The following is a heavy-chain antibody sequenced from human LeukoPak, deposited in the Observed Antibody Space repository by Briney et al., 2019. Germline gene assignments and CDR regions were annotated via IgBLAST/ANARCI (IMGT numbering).Heavy chain of an antibody. CDR3: ARGGVINYFDY. CDR2: INWNGGST. J-gene: IGHJ4*02. V-gene: IGHV3-20*04. CDR1: GFSFDDYG. D-gene: IGHD3-10*01. Sequence: AGGSLRLSCAASGFSFDDYGMSWVRQAPGKGLEWVSGINWNGGSTGYADSVKGRFTISRDNAKNSLYLQMNSLRAEDTALYYCARGGVINYFDYWGQGTLVTVPS.